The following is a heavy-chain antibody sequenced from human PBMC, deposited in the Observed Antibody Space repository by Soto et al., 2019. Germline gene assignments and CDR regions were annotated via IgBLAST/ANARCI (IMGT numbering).Heavy chain of an antibody. CDR3: AREPPMTGLLDY. Sequence: QVQLVQSGAEVKKPGASVTVSCKASGHTSSSYYMHWVRQAPGQGLEWMGVISPSGDYTSFTQKLQGRVSVTRDTSTNTVYMELSSLRFEYTAVYYCAREPPMTGLLDYWGQGALVSVSS. J-gene: IGHJ4*02. D-gene: IGHD3-9*01. CDR1: GHTSSSYY. V-gene: IGHV1-46*04. CDR2: ISPSGDYT.